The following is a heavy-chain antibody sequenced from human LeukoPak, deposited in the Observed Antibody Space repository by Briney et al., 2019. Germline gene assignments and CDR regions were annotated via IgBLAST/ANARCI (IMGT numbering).Heavy chain of an antibody. CDR2: TSSSSYI. Sequence: PGGSLRLSCAASGFTLSSYSMNWVCQAPGKGLEWVSSTSSSSYIYYADSVKGRFTISRDNAKNSLYLQMNSLRAEDTAVYYCARDLGNGDYVSYYFDYWGQGTLVTVSS. V-gene: IGHV3-21*01. J-gene: IGHJ4*02. CDR1: GFTLSSYS. CDR3: ARDLGNGDYVSYYFDY. D-gene: IGHD4-17*01.